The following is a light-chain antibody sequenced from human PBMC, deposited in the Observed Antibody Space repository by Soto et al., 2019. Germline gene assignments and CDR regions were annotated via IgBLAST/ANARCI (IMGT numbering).Light chain of an antibody. V-gene: IGKV1-12*01. J-gene: IGKJ3*01. CDR3: QQAFSFPFT. CDR2: AAS. Sequence: DIQMTQSPSPVSAYVGDRVTITCRASQDIRDWIAWYQQKPGKAPKLLISAASTLQSGVPSRFSGSGSGTDFSLTISSLQSEDFATYYCQQAFSFPFTFGPGTKVDI. CDR1: QDIRDW.